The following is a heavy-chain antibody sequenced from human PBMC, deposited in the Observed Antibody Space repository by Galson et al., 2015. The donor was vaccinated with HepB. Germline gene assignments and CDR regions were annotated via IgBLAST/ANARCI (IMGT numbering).Heavy chain of an antibody. CDR3: ARDVGVVPPVGLFDY. V-gene: IGHV3-48*02. Sequence: SLRLSCAASGFTFSSYNMNWVRQAPGKGLEWVSYISSSSSTIYYADSVKGRFTISRDNAKNSLYLQMNSLRDEDTAVYYCARDVGVVPPVGLFDYWGQGTLVTVSS. D-gene: IGHD2-21*01. CDR2: ISSSSSTI. J-gene: IGHJ4*02. CDR1: GFTFSSYN.